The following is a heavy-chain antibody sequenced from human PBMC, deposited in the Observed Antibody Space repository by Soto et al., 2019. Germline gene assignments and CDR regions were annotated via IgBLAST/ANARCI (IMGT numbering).Heavy chain of an antibody. Sequence: GGSLRLSCAASGFTFSSYEMNWVRQAPGKGLEWVSYISSSGSTIYYADSVKGRFTISRDNAKNSLYLQMNSLRAEDTAVYYCASSGDDGYFQPWGQGTLVTVSS. CDR1: GFTFSSYE. D-gene: IGHD3-10*01. CDR2: ISSSGSTI. J-gene: IGHJ1*01. V-gene: IGHV3-48*03. CDR3: ASSGDDGYFQP.